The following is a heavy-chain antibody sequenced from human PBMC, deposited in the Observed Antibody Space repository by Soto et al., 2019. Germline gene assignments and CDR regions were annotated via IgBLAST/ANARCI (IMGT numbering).Heavy chain of an antibody. CDR2: INPNSGGT. CDR3: ARGVYCCGGSCSSRFEP. D-gene: IGHD2-15*01. J-gene: IGHJ5*02. V-gene: IGHV1-2*04. Sequence: ASVKVACKASGYTFTGYYMHWVRQAPGEGLEWMGWINPNSGGTNYAQKFQGWVTMTRDTSISTAYMELSRLRSDDTAVYYCARGVYCCGGSCSSRFEPWGQGTLVTVPS. CDR1: GYTFTGYY.